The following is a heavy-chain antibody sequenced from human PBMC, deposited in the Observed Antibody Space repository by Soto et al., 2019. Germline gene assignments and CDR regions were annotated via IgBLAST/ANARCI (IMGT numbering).Heavy chain of an antibody. V-gene: IGHV3-30-3*01. CDR3: ARDKRDLRFLEWSYYFDY. Sequence: QVQLVESGGGVVQPGRSLRLSCAASGFTFSSCAMHWVRQAPGKGLEWVALISYDGGNKYYADSVKGRFTISRDNSKNTLYLQMNSLRAEDTAVYYCARDKRDLRFLEWSYYFDYWGQETLVTVSS. D-gene: IGHD3-3*01. J-gene: IGHJ4*02. CDR1: GFTFSSCA. CDR2: ISYDGGNK.